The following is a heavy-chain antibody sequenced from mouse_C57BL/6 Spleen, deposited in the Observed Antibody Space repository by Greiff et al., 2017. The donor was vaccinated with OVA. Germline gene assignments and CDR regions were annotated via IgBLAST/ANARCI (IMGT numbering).Heavy chain of an antibody. V-gene: IGHV1-81*01. D-gene: IGHD1-1*01. CDR1: GYTFTSYG. CDR3: ARSDYGSSLYAMDY. Sequence: QVQLQQSGAELARPGASVKLSCKASGYTFTSYGISWVKQRPGQGLEWIGEIYPRSGNTYYNEKFKGKATLTADKSSCTAYMELRSLTSEDSAVYFCARSDYGSSLYAMDYWGQGTSVTVSS. CDR2: IYPRSGNT. J-gene: IGHJ4*01.